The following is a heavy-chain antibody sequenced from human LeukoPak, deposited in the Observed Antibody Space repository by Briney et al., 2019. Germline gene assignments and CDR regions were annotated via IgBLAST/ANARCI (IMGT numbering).Heavy chain of an antibody. J-gene: IGHJ3*02. CDR2: IWSDGGNK. V-gene: IGHV3-33*01. D-gene: IGHD4-17*01. CDR1: GFTFSTYG. CDR3: VRDFNSPGDYATVDAFDI. Sequence: GGSLRLSCAASGFTFSTYGIHWVRQAPGKGLDWVANIWSDGGNKYYADSVKGRFTISRDNSKNTLYLQMNSLRAEDTAVYYCVRDFNSPGDYATVDAFDIWGQGTIVTVSS.